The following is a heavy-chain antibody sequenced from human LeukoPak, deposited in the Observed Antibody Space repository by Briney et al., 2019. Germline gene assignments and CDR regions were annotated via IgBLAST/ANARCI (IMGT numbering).Heavy chain of an antibody. V-gene: IGHV3-48*01. CDR1: GFTFSSYS. J-gene: IGHJ4*02. CDR2: ISSGSRTI. D-gene: IGHD1-20*01. CDR3: ARESITGHRDFDY. Sequence: PGGSLRLSCAASGFTFSSYSMNLVRQAPGKGLEWISYISSGSRTIYYGDSVEGRFTVSRDNAKNSLYLQMRSLRAEDTAVYYCARESITGHRDFDYWGQGTLVTVSS.